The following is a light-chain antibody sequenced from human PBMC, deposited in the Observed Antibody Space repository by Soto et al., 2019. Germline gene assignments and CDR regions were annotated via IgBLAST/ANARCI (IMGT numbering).Light chain of an antibody. Sequence: DIQMTHSPSSLSASVVYRVTITCRASQSISSYLNWYQQKPGKAPKLLIYAASNLQSGVPLRFSGSRSGTDFTLTISSLQPEDFASYYCQQSYSTWTFGQGTKVDIK. CDR3: QQSYSTWT. V-gene: IGKV1-39*01. CDR2: AAS. J-gene: IGKJ1*01. CDR1: QSISSY.